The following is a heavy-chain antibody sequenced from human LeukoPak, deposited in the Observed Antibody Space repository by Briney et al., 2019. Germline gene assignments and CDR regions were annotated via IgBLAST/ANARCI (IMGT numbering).Heavy chain of an antibody. J-gene: IGHJ4*02. D-gene: IGHD6-19*01. CDR3: ARVGSRSGWSYLFDS. V-gene: IGHV4-4*07. Sequence: SETLSLTCTVSGGSISSYYWSWIRQPAGKGLEWIGRIYTSGSTNYNPSLKSRVTISVDTSKNQFSLKLSSVTAADTAIYYCARVGSRSGWSYLFDSWGQGTLVTVSS. CDR1: GGSISSYY. CDR2: IYTSGST.